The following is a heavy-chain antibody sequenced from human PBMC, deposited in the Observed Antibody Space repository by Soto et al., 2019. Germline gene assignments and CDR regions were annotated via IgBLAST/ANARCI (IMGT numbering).Heavy chain of an antibody. J-gene: IGHJ4*02. CDR2: IRSKAYGGTT. CDR1: GLTFGDYA. CDR3: TRAALWYSSNWNLDY. Sequence: GGSMRLSCTASGLTFGDYAVSWVRQAPGKGLEWVGFIRSKAYGGTTEYAASVKGRFTISRDDSKSIAYLQMNSLKTEDTAVYYCTRAALWYSSNWNLDYWGQGPLVTFSS. D-gene: IGHD6-13*01. V-gene: IGHV3-49*04.